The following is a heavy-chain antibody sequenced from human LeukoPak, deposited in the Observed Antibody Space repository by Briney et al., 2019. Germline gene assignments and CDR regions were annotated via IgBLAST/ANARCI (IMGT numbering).Heavy chain of an antibody. CDR2: ISYDGSNK. J-gene: IGHJ4*02. D-gene: IGHD3-22*01. Sequence: PGGSLRLSCAASGFTFSSYAMHWVRQAPGKGLEWVAVISYDGSNKYYADSVKGRFTISRDNSKNTLYLQMNSLRAEDTAVYYCARGRGVALVVILAPADYWGQGTLVTVSS. CDR3: ARGRGVALVVILAPADY. CDR1: GFTFSSYA. V-gene: IGHV3-30-3*01.